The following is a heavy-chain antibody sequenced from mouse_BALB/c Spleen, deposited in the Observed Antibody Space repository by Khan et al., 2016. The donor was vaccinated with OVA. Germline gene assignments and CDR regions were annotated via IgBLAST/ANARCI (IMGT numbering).Heavy chain of an antibody. Sequence: EVQLVQSGGGLVQPGGSMKLSCVASGFTFSNYWMNWVRQSPEKGLEWVAEIRFKSDDYVTHYAVSVKGRFTISRDDSKSSVYLQMNNLGAEDTGIYYCWIMQWGQGTTLTVSS. CDR1: GFTFSNYW. CDR3: WIMQ. J-gene: IGHJ2*01. CDR2: IRFKSDDYVT. V-gene: IGHV6-6*02.